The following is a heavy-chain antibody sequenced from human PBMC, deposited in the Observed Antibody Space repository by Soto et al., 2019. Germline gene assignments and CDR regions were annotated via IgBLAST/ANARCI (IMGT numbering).Heavy chain of an antibody. D-gene: IGHD3-22*01. J-gene: IGHJ5*02. Sequence: QVQLVQSGAEVKKPGSSVKVYCKSSGGTFRSYAISWVRQAPGQGLEWMGGIITIFGTANYAQKFQGRVTITAVESTSNAYMELSSLRSEDTAVYYCARGATYYYDSSGYYSGLDWFYPWGQGTLVTVSS. CDR1: GGTFRSYA. V-gene: IGHV1-69*01. CDR3: ARGATYYYDSSGYYSGLDWFYP. CDR2: IITIFGTA.